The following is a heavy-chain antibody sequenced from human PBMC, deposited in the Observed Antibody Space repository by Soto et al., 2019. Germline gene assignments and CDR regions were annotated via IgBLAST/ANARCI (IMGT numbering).Heavy chain of an antibody. J-gene: IGHJ5*02. CDR2: IFYSGST. V-gene: IGHV4-59*01. D-gene: IGHD5-18*01. Sequence: ASETLSLTCTVSGGSSINYYWSWIRQPPGRGLEWIGHIFYSGSTNYNPALKSRVTISVDTSKSQFSLKLSSVTAADTAVYYCAKDSGYNYGYFRWFDPWGQGTLVTVSS. CDR1: GGSSINYY. CDR3: AKDSGYNYGYFRWFDP.